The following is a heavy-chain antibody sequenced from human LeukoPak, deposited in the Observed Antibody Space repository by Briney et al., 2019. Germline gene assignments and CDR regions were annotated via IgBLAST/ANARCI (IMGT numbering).Heavy chain of an antibody. CDR3: AGEGSSSDAFDI. CDR2: ISSSSSYI. V-gene: IGHV3-21*01. J-gene: IGHJ3*02. D-gene: IGHD6-13*01. CDR1: GFTFSSYS. Sequence: GGSLRLSCAASGFTFSSYSMNWVRQAPGKGLEWVSSISSSSSYIYYADSVKGRFTISRDNAKNLLYLQMNSLRAEDTAVYYCAGEGSSSDAFDIWGQGTMVTVSS.